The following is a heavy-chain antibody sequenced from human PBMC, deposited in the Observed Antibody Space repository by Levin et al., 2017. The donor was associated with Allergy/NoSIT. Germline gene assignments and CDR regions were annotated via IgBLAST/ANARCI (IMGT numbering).Heavy chain of an antibody. CDR3: ARAEVGSKH. Sequence: KPSETLSLTCKVSGGSISSGSYYWSWIRQPAAKGLEWIGRIYSSGSANYNPSLKSRVTISVDTSKNQFSLKLSSVTAADTAVYYCARAEVGSKHWGQGTLVTVSS. V-gene: IGHV4-61*02. CDR1: GGSISSGSYY. CDR2: IYSSGSA. J-gene: IGHJ4*02. D-gene: IGHD3-10*01.